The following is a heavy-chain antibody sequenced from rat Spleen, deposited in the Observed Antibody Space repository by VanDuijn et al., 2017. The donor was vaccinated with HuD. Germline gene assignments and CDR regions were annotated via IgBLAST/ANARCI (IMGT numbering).Heavy chain of an antibody. CDR3: ARQDYSGEVDA. J-gene: IGHJ4*01. Sequence: EVQLVESGGGLVQPGRSLKLSCVASGFTFNNYWMTWIRQAPGKGLEWVSSINTDGGGTYYPDSVKGRFTISRDNAENTLYLQMDSLRSEDTATYYCARQDYSGEVDAWGQGASVTVSS. CDR2: INTDGGGT. V-gene: IGHV5-31*01. CDR1: GFTFNNYW. D-gene: IGHD1-1*01.